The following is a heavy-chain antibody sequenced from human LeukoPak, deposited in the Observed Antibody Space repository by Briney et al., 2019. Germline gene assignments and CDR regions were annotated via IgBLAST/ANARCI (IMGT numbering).Heavy chain of an antibody. CDR2: IIPIFGTA. CDR1: GGTFSSYA. Sequence: SVKVSCKASGGTFSSYAISWVRQAPGQGLEWMGGIIPIFGTANYAQKFQGRVTITADESTSTAYMELSSLRSEDTAVYYCARDTWPNRGRASDIWGQGTMVTVSS. D-gene: IGHD7-27*01. J-gene: IGHJ3*02. CDR3: ARDTWPNRGRASDI. V-gene: IGHV1-69*13.